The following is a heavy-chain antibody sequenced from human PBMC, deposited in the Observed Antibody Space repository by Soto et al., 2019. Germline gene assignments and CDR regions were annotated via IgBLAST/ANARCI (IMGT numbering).Heavy chain of an antibody. V-gene: IGHV3-30-3*01. D-gene: IGHD3-3*01. CDR1: GFTFSSYA. Sequence: GSLLLSCAASGFTFSSYAMHWVRQAPGKGLEWVAVISYDGSNKYYADSVKGRFTISRDNSKNTLYLQMNSLRAEDTAVYYCARGGDFRLGMDVWGQRTTVTVSS. J-gene: IGHJ6*02. CDR2: ISYDGSNK. CDR3: ARGGDFRLGMDV.